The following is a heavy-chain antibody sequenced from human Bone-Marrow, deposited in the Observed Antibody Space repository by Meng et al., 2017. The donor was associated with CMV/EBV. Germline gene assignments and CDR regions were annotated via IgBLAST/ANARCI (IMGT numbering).Heavy chain of an antibody. Sequence: ASVKVSCKASGYTFTGYYMHWVRQAPGQGLEWMGIINPSGGSTSYAQKFQGRVTMTRDTSTSTVYMELSSLRSEDTAVYYCAREGGSYLYYYYYGMAFWGPGTTVTGSS. J-gene: IGHJ6*01. CDR2: INPSGGST. CDR1: GYTFTGYY. CDR3: AREGGSYLYYYYYGMAF. D-gene: IGHD1-26*01. V-gene: IGHV1-46*01.